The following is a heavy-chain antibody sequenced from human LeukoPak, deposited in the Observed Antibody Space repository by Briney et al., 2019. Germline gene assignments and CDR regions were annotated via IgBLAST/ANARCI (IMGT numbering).Heavy chain of an antibody. CDR3: ARKSVAVRDAFDI. J-gene: IGHJ3*02. Sequence: PSETLSLTCAVYGGSFSGYFWSWIRQPPGKGLEWIGDINHNGGTNYNPSLKNRVTISVDTSKYQFSLKLNSVTAADTAVYYCARKSVAVRDAFDIWGQGTMVTVSS. V-gene: IGHV4-34*01. CDR2: INHNGGT. CDR1: GGSFSGYF. D-gene: IGHD6-19*01.